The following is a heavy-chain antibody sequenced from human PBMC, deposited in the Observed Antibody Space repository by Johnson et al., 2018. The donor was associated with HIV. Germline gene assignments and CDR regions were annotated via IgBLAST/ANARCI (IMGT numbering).Heavy chain of an antibody. CDR1: GFTFSSHG. Sequence: QVQLVESGGGVVQPGRSLRLSCAASGFTFSSHGMHWVRQAPGKGLEWVAAIWYDGSNKYYADSVKGRFTISRDNSKNTLYLQMNSLRAEDTAVYYCAKDPHNPIVSSSWFPFGGAFDIWGQGTMVTVSS. V-gene: IGHV3-33*06. CDR3: AKDPHNPIVSSSWFPFGGAFDI. J-gene: IGHJ3*02. CDR2: IWYDGSNK. D-gene: IGHD6-13*01.